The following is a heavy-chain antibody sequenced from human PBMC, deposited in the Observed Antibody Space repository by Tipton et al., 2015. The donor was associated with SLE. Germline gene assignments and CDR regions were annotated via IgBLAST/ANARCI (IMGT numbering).Heavy chain of an antibody. Sequence: LRLSCTVSGGSISSSTYYWSWIRQPAGKGLEWIGSIYHSGSTYYNPSLKRRVTISVDTSKNQFSLKLSAVTAVDTAVYYCARDPDNWSPARFDILGQGTMVTVSS. CDR1: GGSISSSTYY. J-gene: IGHJ3*02. D-gene: IGHD1-20*01. CDR3: ARDPDNWSPARFDI. CDR2: IYHSGST. V-gene: IGHV4-39*07.